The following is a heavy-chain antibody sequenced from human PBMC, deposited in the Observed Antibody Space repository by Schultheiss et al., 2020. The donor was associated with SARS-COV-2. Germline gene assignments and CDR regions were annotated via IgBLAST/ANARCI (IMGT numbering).Heavy chain of an antibody. CDR3: AKGAGYSYVTPLDS. Sequence: GGSLRLSCAASGFTFSSYAMSWVRQAPGKGLEWVSGLSGNGGSTIYADSVKGRFTISRDNSKNTLYLQLNSLRAEDTAMYYCAKGAGYSYVTPLDSWGQGTLVTVSS. J-gene: IGHJ4*02. V-gene: IGHV3-23*01. CDR2: LSGNGGST. D-gene: IGHD5-18*01. CDR1: GFTFSSYA.